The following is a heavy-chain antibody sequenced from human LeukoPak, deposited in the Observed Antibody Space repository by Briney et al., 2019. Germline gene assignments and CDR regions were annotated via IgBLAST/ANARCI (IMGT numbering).Heavy chain of an antibody. CDR1: GYTFTSYD. CDR2: INPSGGST. Sequence: ASVKVSCKASGYTFTSYDINWVRQATGQGLEWMGIINPSGGSTSYAQKFQGRVTMTRDMSTSTVYMELSSLRSEDTAVYYCARDQAHIAVAGTFAFDIWGQGTMVTVSS. CDR3: ARDQAHIAVAGTFAFDI. J-gene: IGHJ3*02. D-gene: IGHD6-19*01. V-gene: IGHV1-46*01.